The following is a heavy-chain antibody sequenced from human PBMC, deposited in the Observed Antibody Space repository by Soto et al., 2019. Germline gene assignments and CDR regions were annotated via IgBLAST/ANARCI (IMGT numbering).Heavy chain of an antibody. CDR3: AKFRDWNFSNWFDP. CDR1: GFTFSSYA. CDR2: ISGSDGRT. J-gene: IGHJ5*02. V-gene: IGHV3-23*01. Sequence: EVQLLESGGGLVQPGGSRRLSCAASGFTFSSYAMSWVRQAPGKGLECVSSISGSDGRTYYADSVKGRFTISRDNSKNTLFLQMNSLGVEDTAVYYCAKFRDWNFSNWFDPWGQGTRVTVSS. D-gene: IGHD1-7*01.